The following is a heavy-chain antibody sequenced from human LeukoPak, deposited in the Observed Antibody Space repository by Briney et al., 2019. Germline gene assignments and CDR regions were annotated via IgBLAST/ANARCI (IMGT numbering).Heavy chain of an antibody. V-gene: IGHV3-74*01. J-gene: IGHJ4*02. CDR2: TNADGSST. D-gene: IGHD1-1*01. CDR3: ARGGLEPVDY. CDR1: GFTVSSNY. Sequence: GGSLRLSCAASGFTVSSNYMSWVRQAPGKGLAWVSRTNADGSSTSYADSVKGRFTISRDNAKNTLYLQMNSLRADDTAVYYCARGGLEPVDYWGQGTLVTVSS.